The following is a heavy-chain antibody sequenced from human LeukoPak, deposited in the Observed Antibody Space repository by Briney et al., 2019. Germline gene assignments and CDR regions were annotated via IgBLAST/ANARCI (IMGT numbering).Heavy chain of an antibody. CDR3: ARARYSDSGGNTFDY. Sequence: SETLSLTCTVSGGSISSSSYYWSWIRQPPGKGLGWIGYVYYSGSTNYNPSLKSRVTISVDRSRNQFSLKLSSVTAADTAVYYCARARYSDSGGNTFDYWGQGTLVTVSS. CDR1: GGSISSSSYY. V-gene: IGHV4-61*01. CDR2: VYYSGST. D-gene: IGHD3-22*01. J-gene: IGHJ4*02.